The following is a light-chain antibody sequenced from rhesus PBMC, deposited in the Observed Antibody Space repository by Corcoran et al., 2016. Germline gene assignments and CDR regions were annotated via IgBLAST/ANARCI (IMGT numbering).Light chain of an antibody. Sequence: QAALTQPPSVSGSPGQSVTISCTGTNSDIGGYNHVSWYRQHPGTAPKVIISEVSKRASGVSDRLSGSKSGNTASLTISGLQAEDEADYFCSSHAGSDTYYVFGSGTRLTVL. CDR1: NSDIGGYNH. J-gene: IGLJ1*01. V-gene: IGLV2-32*02. CDR3: SSHAGSDTYYV. CDR2: EVS.